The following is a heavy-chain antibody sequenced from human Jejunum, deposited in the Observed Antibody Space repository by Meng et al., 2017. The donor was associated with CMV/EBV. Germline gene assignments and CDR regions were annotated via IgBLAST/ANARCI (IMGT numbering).Heavy chain of an antibody. J-gene: IGHJ5*02. D-gene: IGHD3-10*01. CDR3: AKSCGSGGYSSNWFEP. CDR1: SFSDYY. V-gene: IGHV1-2*02. CDR2: INPIIGGT. Sequence: SFSDYYLPWVRRAPVQAVEWMGWINPIIGGTDYAPKFQGRVTMTRDTSISTAYLELTRLQSDDPAVYYCAKSCGSGGYSSNWFEPWGQGTLVTVSS.